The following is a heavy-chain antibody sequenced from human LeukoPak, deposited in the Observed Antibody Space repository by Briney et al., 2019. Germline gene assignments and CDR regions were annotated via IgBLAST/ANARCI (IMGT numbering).Heavy chain of an antibody. CDR1: GGSISSSSYY. V-gene: IGHV4-61*02. CDR3: AREDSPPYYYYYMDV. CDR2: IYTSGST. Sequence: PSETLSLTCTVSGGSISSSSYYWSWIRQPAGKGLEWIGRIYTSGSTNYNPSLKSRVTMSVDTSKNQFSLKLSSVTAADTAVYYCAREDSPPYYYYYMDVWGKGTTVTVSS. J-gene: IGHJ6*03.